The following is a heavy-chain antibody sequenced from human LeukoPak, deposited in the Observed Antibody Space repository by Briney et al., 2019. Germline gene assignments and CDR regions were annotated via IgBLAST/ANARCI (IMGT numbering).Heavy chain of an antibody. Sequence: AGGSLRLSCAASGFTFSSYWMSWVRQAPGKGLEWVANIKQDGSEKYYVDSVKGRFTISRDNAKNSLYLQMNSLRAEDTAVYYCARVSVVPAYYYYYYMDVWGKGTTVTVSS. CDR3: ARVSVVPAYYYYYYMDV. J-gene: IGHJ6*03. CDR1: GFTFSSYW. V-gene: IGHV3-7*01. D-gene: IGHD2-2*01. CDR2: IKQDGSEK.